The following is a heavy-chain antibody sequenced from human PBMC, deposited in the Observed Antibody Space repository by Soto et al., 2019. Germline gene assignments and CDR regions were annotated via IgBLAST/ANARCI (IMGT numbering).Heavy chain of an antibody. D-gene: IGHD6-6*01. CDR2: IIPIFGTA. V-gene: IGHV1-69*01. CDR1: GGTLSSYA. CDR3: ARGVVRSSEITNYYYGMDV. J-gene: IGHJ6*02. Sequence: KDSCKDSGGTLSSYAISWGRQAPGQGLEWMGGIIPIFGTANYAQKFQGRVTITADESTSTAYMELSSLRSEDTAVYYCARGVVRSSEITNYYYGMDVWGQGTTVTVSS.